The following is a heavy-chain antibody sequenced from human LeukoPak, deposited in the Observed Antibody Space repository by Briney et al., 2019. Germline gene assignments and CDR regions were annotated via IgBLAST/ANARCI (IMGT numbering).Heavy chain of an antibody. CDR1: GYSISSGYY. D-gene: IGHD6-19*01. V-gene: IGHV4-4*07. Sequence: SETLSLTCTVSGYSISSGYYWSWIRQPAGKGLEWIGRIYTSGSTNYNPSLKSRVTMSVDTSKNQFSLKLSSVTAADTAVYYCARALSLLYSSGADAFDIWGQGTMVTVSS. J-gene: IGHJ3*02. CDR2: IYTSGST. CDR3: ARALSLLYSSGADAFDI.